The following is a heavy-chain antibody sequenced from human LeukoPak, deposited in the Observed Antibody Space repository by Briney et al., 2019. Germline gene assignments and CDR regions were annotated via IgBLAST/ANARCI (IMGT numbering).Heavy chain of an antibody. V-gene: IGHV1-24*01. D-gene: IGHD7-27*01. CDR3: AKAPFTNWSGWFDP. CDR1: GYTISEVS. CDR2: LDPEDDKR. J-gene: IGHJ5*02. Sequence: ASVRVSCKVSGYTISEVSIHWVRQAPGKGLEWVGGLDPEDDKRFYAQKFQGRVTMTEDTSTDTAYMELSSLRSDDTAVYYCAKAPFTNWSGWFDPWGQGTLVTVSS.